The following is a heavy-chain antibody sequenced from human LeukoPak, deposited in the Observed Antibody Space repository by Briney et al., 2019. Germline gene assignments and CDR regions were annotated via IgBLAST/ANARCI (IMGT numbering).Heavy chain of an antibody. CDR2: IYYSGIT. V-gene: IGHV4-59*01. CDR3: ARAGRWEGRPHAFDI. CDR1: GGSISSYY. D-gene: IGHD1-26*01. J-gene: IGHJ3*02. Sequence: SETPSLTCTVSGGSISSYYWNWIRQPPGKGLEWIGYIYYSGITNYNPSLKSRVTISVDTSKSQFSLKLSSVTAADTAVYYCARAGRWEGRPHAFDIWGQGTMVIVSS.